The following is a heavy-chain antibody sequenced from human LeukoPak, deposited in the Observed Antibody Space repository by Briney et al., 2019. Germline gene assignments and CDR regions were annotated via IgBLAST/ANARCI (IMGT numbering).Heavy chain of an antibody. Sequence: ASVKVSCKASGYTFTGYYMHWVRQAPGQGLEWMGWINPNSGGTNYAQKFQGRVTMTRDTSISTAYMELSRLRSDDTAVYYCARPNYDFWSGYYDYYYYMDVWGKGTTVTVSS. J-gene: IGHJ6*03. CDR3: ARPNYDFWSGYYDYYYYMDV. D-gene: IGHD3-3*01. V-gene: IGHV1-2*02. CDR2: INPNSGGT. CDR1: GYTFTGYY.